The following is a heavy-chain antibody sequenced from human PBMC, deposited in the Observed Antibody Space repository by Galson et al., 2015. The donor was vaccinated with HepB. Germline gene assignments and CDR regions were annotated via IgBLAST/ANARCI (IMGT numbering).Heavy chain of an antibody. CDR2: ISHSGSTN. D-gene: IGHD6-19*01. Sequence: SLRLSCAASGFTFSGYAMYWVRQAPGKGLEWVSAISHSGSTNYYADSGKGRFTISRDNSKNTLYLQMNSLRAEDTTVYYCAKSLSSGWSPSDSWGQGTLVTASS. V-gene: IGHV3-23*01. CDR1: GFTFSGYA. CDR3: AKSLSSGWSPSDS. J-gene: IGHJ5*01.